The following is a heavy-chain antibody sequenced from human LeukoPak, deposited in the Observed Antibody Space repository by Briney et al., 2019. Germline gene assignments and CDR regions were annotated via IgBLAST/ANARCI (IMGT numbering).Heavy chain of an antibody. CDR1: GFTFSSYW. D-gene: IGHD2-2*01. CDR3: ARSCSSTSCYVDY. CDR2: IKQDGSEK. Sequence: GGSLRLSCAASGFTFSSYWMSWVRQAPGKGLEWVANIKQDGSEKYYVDSVKGRLTISRDNAKNSLYLQMNSLRAEDTAVYYCARSCSSTSCYVDYWGQGTLVTVSS. V-gene: IGHV3-7*01. J-gene: IGHJ4*02.